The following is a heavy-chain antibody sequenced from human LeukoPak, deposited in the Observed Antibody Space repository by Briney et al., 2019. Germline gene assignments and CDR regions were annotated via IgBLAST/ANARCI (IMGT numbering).Heavy chain of an antibody. J-gene: IGHJ3*02. V-gene: IGHV5-51*01. Sequence: GESLKISCWGSGYSFTNYWIGWVRQMPGKGLEWMAMVYPGGSDTRYSPSFRGQVIISADKSTSTAYLQWSSLQASDTAMYYCARPGRGYCGGPSCIETTGPSDIWGQGTMVTVTS. D-gene: IGHD2-21*01. CDR2: VYPGGSDT. CDR1: GYSFTNYW. CDR3: ARPGRGYCGGPSCIETTGPSDI.